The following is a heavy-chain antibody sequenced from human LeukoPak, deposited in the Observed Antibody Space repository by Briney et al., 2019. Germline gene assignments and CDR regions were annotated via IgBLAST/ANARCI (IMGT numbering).Heavy chain of an antibody. CDR3: ARGITMIPNWYFDL. Sequence: ASVKVSCKASGGTFSSYAISWVRQAPGQGLEWMGGIIPIFGTANYAQKFQGRVTITADESTSTAYMELSSLRSEDTAVYYCARGITMIPNWYFDLWGRGTLVTVSS. CDR2: IIPIFGTA. CDR1: GGTFSSYA. V-gene: IGHV1-69*13. D-gene: IGHD3-22*01. J-gene: IGHJ2*01.